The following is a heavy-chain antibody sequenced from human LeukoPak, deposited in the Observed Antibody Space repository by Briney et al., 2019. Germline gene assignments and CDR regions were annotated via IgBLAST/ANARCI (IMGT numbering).Heavy chain of an antibody. Sequence: GASVKVSCKASGYTFTGYYMHWVRQAPGQGLEWMGWINPNSGGTNYAQKFQGRVTMTRDTSISTAYMELSRLRSDDTAVYYCARAGRTYGRGMGYCGGDCYFTPPVYYYYYMDVWGKGTTVTVSS. CDR3: ARAGRTYGRGMGYCGGDCYFTPPVYYYYYMDV. V-gene: IGHV1-2*02. J-gene: IGHJ6*03. CDR1: GYTFTGYY. D-gene: IGHD2-21*02. CDR2: INPNSGGT.